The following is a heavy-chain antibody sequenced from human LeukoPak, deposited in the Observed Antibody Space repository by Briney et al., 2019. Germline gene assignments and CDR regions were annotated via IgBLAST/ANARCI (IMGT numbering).Heavy chain of an antibody. CDR2: INPNSGGR. CDR3: AREVVGTYYDILTGYYIRETMGRGQGTGPMDV. Sequence: ASVKVSCKASGYTFTGYYMHWVRQAPGQGLEWMGWINPNSGGRNYTHKFQGRVTMTRDTSISTAYMELSRLRSDDTAVYYCAREVVGTYYDILTGYYIRETMGRGQGTGPMDVWGKGTTVTVSS. J-gene: IGHJ6*03. CDR1: GYTFTGYY. V-gene: IGHV1-2*02. D-gene: IGHD3-9*01.